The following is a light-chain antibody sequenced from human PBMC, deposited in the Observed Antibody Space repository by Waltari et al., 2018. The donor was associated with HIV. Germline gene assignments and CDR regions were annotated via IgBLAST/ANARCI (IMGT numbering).Light chain of an antibody. CDR1: SSDVGSYNL. CDR2: EDS. Sequence: QSALTQPASVSGSPGQSITISCTGTSSDVGSYNLVSWYQQHPGKAPKLMIYEDSKRPSGVSNRFSGSKSGSTASLTISGLQAEDEAGYYCCSYAGSSPVLFGGGTKLTVL. J-gene: IGLJ2*01. V-gene: IGLV2-23*01. CDR3: CSYAGSSPVL.